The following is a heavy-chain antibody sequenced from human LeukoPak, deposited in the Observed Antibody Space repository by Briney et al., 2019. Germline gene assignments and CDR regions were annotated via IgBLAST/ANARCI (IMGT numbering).Heavy chain of an antibody. CDR1: GGSFSGSY. J-gene: IGHJ6*03. Sequence: SETLSLTCAVYGGSFSGSYWSWMPQPPGKGLERIGEINHSGSTKYTPSLKSRVTISVDTSKNQFSLKLSCLSATDPAVFCLLRAPPGRYYYYMDVSGEGAPVTVSS. CDR2: INHSGST. CDR3: LRAPPGRYYYYMDV. V-gene: IGHV4-34*01. D-gene: IGHD3-10*01.